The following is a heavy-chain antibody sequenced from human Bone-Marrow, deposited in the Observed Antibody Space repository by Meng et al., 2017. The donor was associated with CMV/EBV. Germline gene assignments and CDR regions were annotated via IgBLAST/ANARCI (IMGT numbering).Heavy chain of an antibody. CDR2: INPSGGST. V-gene: IGHV1-46*01. CDR3: ARDKAYCGGDCSWDY. CDR1: GYTFTSYY. D-gene: IGHD2-21*01. J-gene: IGHJ4*02. Sequence: GYTFTSYYMHWVRQAPGQGLEWMGIINPSGGSTSYAQKFQGRVTMTRDTSTSTVYMELSSLRSEDTAVYYCARDKAYCGGDCSWDYWGQGTLVTVSS.